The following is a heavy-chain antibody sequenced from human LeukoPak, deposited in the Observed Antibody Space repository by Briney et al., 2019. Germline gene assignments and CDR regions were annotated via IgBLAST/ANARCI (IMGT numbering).Heavy chain of an antibody. CDR2: IYYSGST. V-gene: IGHV4-59*08. Sequence: SETLSLTCAVYGGSFSGYYWSWIRQPPGKGLEWIGYIYYSGSTNYNPSLKSRVTISVDTSKNQFSLKVSSVTAADTAVYYCARLGDGYKLDNWGQGTLVTVSS. D-gene: IGHD5-24*01. CDR3: ARLGDGYKLDN. CDR1: GGSFSGYY. J-gene: IGHJ4*02.